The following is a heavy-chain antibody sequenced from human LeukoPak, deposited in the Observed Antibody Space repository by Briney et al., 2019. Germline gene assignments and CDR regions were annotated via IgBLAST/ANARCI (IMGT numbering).Heavy chain of an antibody. CDR2: INGGSGNT. CDR3: ANPRYDSSGYYYVD. CDR1: GYTFIDYT. V-gene: IGHV1-3*01. Sequence: ASVKVSCKASGYTFIDYTMHWLRQAPGQRLDWVGWINGGSGNTKYSPEFQGRVTITRDTSASTGYMELSSLRSEDTAVYYCANPRYDSSGYYYVDWGQGTLVTVSS. D-gene: IGHD3-22*01. J-gene: IGHJ4*02.